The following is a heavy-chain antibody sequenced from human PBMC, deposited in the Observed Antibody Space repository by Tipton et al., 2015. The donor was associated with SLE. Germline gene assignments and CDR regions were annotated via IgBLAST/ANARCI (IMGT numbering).Heavy chain of an antibody. CDR1: GFTFSSNW. V-gene: IGHV3-7*01. Sequence: SLRLSCVASGFTFSSNWMSWVRQTPGKGREWVANIKEDGSDKYYVDSVKGRFTISRDNAKNSLYLQMNSLSAEDTAVYYCARDGGSLEDYMDVWGKGTTVTVSS. CDR3: ARDGGSLEDYMDV. CDR2: IKEDGSDK. J-gene: IGHJ6*03. D-gene: IGHD1-26*01.